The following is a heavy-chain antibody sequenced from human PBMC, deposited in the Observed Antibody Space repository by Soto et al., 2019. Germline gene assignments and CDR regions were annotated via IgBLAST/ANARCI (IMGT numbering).Heavy chain of an antibody. CDR1: GGSISSTSYY. Sequence: QLQLQESGPGLVKPSETLSLTCTVSGGSISSTSYYWGWIRQPPGKGLEWIGYIYYSGSTYYNPSLRCRVTISVDTSKNQFSLKLRSVTADDTAVYYCARHGRAEYSRSRGYYYYVMDVWGQGTTVTVSS. V-gene: IGHV4-39*01. D-gene: IGHD6-6*01. CDR2: IYYSGST. J-gene: IGHJ6*02. CDR3: ARHGRAEYSRSRGYYYYVMDV.